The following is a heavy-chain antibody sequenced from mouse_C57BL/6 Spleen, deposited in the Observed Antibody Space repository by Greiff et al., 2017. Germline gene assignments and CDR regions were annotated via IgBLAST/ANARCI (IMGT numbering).Heavy chain of an antibody. CDR2: IYPGDGDT. V-gene: IGHV1-80*01. Sequence: QVQLQQSGAELVKPGASVKISCKASGYAFSSYWMNWVKQRPGKGLEWIGQIYPGDGDTNYNGKFKGKATLTADKSSSTAYMQLSSLISEDSAVYFCARLRDGYLFAYWGQGTLVTVSA. J-gene: IGHJ3*01. D-gene: IGHD2-3*01. CDR1: GYAFSSYW. CDR3: ARLRDGYLFAY.